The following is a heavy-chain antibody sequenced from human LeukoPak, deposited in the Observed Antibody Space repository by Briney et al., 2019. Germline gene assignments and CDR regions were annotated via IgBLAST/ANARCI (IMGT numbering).Heavy chain of an antibody. V-gene: IGHV1-18*01. CDR3: ARAGGTIAVAGNFDY. Sequence: ASVKVSCKASVYTFTSYGISWVRQAPGQGLDWMGWISAYNGNTNYAQKLQGRVTMTTDTSTSTAYMELRSLRSDDTAVYYCARAGGTIAVAGNFDYWGQGTLVTVSS. J-gene: IGHJ4*02. CDR1: VYTFTSYG. CDR2: ISAYNGNT. D-gene: IGHD6-19*01.